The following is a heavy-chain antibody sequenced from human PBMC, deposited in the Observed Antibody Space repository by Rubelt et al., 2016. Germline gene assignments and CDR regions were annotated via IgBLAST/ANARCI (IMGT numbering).Heavy chain of an antibody. V-gene: IGHV2-5*02. J-gene: IGHJ6*02. CDR3: AHKRDHYYYGMDV. CDR2: IYWDDAE. Sequence: QITLKESGPTLVKPTQTLTLTCTFSGLSLKSSEVGVAWIRQPPGKALEWLAFIYWDDAERYSPSLKSRLTITKDTSKNQVVLIMTNMDPVDTATYYCAHKRDHYYYGMDVWGQGTTVTVSS. CDR1: GLSLKSSEVG. D-gene: IGHD5-24*01.